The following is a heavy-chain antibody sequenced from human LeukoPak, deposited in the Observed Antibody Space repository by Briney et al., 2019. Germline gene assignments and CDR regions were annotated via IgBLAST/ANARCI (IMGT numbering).Heavy chain of an antibody. V-gene: IGHV3-13*01. Sequence: GGSLRLSCAASGFTFSDYDMHWVRQATGKGLEWVSAIGTAGDTYYTGSVKGRFTISRDNAENSLYLQMNSLRAEDTAVYYCASTPVTIGSGWFDPWGQGTLVTVSS. J-gene: IGHJ5*02. CDR2: IGTAGDT. CDR1: GFTFSDYD. CDR3: ASTPVTIGSGWFDP. D-gene: IGHD3-10*01.